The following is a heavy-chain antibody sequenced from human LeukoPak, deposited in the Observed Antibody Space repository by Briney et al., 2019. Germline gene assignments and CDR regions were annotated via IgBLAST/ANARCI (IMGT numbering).Heavy chain of an antibody. V-gene: IGHV3-74*01. J-gene: IGHJ4*02. CDR1: GFTFSTYW. CDR3: ARAGGVYSGTYYYDY. CDR2: INGDGSST. Sequence: GGSLRLSCAASGFTFSTYWMYWVRQAPGKGLVWVSRINGDGSSTSYADSVKGRFTISRDNAKDSLYLQMNSLRAEDTAVYYCARAGGVYSGTYYYDYWGQGTLVTVSS. D-gene: IGHD1-26*01.